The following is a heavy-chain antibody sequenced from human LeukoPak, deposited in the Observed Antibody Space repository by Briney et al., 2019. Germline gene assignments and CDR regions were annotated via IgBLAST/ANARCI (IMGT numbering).Heavy chain of an antibody. CDR2: INQDGSEK. CDR3: ARDAFSSIAGATKLSWFDP. V-gene: IGHV3-7*05. CDR1: GFTFSSYW. J-gene: IGHJ5*02. D-gene: IGHD1-26*01. Sequence: PGGSLRLSCAASGFTFSSYWMSWVRQAPGKELEWVAKINQDGSEKYYVDSVKGRFTISRDNAKNSLFLQMNSLRAEDTAVYYCARDAFSSIAGATKLSWFDPWGQGTLVTVSS.